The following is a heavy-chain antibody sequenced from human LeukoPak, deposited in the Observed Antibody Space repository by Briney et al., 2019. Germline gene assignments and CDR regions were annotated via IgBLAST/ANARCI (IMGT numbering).Heavy chain of an antibody. CDR1: GGTFSSYA. J-gene: IGHJ2*01. CDR2: IIPILGIA. D-gene: IGHD7-27*01. V-gene: IGHV1-69*04. CDR3: AILANWGSISWYFDL. Sequence: GSSVKVSCKASGGTFSSYAISWVRQAPGQGLEWMGRIIPILGIANYAQKFQGRVTITADKSTSTAYMELSSLRSEDTAVYYCAILANWGSISWYFDLWGRGTLVTVSS.